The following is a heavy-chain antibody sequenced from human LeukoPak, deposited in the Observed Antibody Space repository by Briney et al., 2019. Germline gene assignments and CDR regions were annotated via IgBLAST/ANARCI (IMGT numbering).Heavy chain of an antibody. Sequence: GGSLRLSCAASGFTFSSYGMHWVRQAPGEGLEWVAVIWYDGSNKYYADSVKGRFTISRDNSKNTLYLQMNSLRAEDTAVYYCARDPTYYYGSGKDDYYFDYWGQGTLVTVSS. CDR1: GFTFSSYG. CDR3: ARDPTYYYGSGKDDYYFDY. D-gene: IGHD3-10*01. CDR2: IWYDGSNK. J-gene: IGHJ4*02. V-gene: IGHV3-33*01.